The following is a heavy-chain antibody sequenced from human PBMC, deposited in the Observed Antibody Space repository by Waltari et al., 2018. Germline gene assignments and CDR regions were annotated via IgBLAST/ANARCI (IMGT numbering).Heavy chain of an antibody. J-gene: IGHJ4*02. CDR2: ISTTGST. CDR1: GDSVRSYY. Sequence: QVHLQESGPGLLKPSETLSLTCSISGDSVRSYYWSWIRQSQEKGLEWIGYISTTGSTNYNPSLESRVSISLDTSKNQFSLNLYSVIAADTAVYYCARRELDSYGGYYFDYWGQGVLVTVSS. D-gene: IGHD5-18*01. CDR3: ARRELDSYGGYYFDY. V-gene: IGHV4-4*08.